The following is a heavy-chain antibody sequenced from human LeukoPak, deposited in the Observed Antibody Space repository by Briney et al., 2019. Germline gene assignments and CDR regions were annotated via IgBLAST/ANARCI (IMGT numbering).Heavy chain of an antibody. CDR3: AKGPERWLQLEAFDI. CDR2: IRHDGSNE. D-gene: IGHD5-24*01. V-gene: IGHV3-30*02. Sequence: PGGSLRLSCVASGFTLSNSDMHWVRQAPGKGLEWVAFIRHDGSNEYHADSVKGRFTISRDNSKNTLYLQMNSLRVDDTAVYYCAKGPERWLQLEAFDIWGQGTMVTVSS. J-gene: IGHJ3*02. CDR1: GFTLSNSD.